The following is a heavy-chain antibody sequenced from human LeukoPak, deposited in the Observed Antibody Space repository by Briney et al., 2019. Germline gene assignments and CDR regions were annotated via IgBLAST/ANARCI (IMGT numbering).Heavy chain of an antibody. Sequence: SETLALTCTVSGGSISSYYWSWIRQPPGKGLEWIGYSYYSGSTNYNPSLKSRVTISVDTSKNQFSLKLSSVTAADTAVYYCARSPIVVVPAAKAYYYYGMDVWGQGTTVTVSS. CDR3: ARSPIVVVPAAKAYYYYGMDV. CDR1: GGSISSYY. CDR2: SYYSGST. D-gene: IGHD2-2*01. J-gene: IGHJ6*02. V-gene: IGHV4-59*01.